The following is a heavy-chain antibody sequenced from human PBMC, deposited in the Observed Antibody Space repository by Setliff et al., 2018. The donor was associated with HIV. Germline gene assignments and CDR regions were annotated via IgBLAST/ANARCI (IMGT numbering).Heavy chain of an antibody. CDR2: VDPEDGET. J-gene: IGHJ4*02. CDR1: GYTFTDYY. CDR3: ATDYSGYDYFDY. V-gene: IGHV1-69-2*01. Sequence: ASVKVSCKASGYTFTDYYMHWVQQAPGRGLEWMGRVDPEDGETIYAEKFQGRVTITADTSTDTAYMELSSLRSEDTAVYYCATDYSGYDYFDYWGQGTLVTVSS. D-gene: IGHD5-12*01.